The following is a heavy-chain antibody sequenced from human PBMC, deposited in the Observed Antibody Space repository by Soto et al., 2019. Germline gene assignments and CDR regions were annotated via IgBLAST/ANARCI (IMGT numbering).Heavy chain of an antibody. V-gene: IGHV4-59*08. J-gene: IGHJ4*02. Sequence: SETLSLTCTVSGGSISSYYWSWIRQPPGKGLEWIGYIYYSGSTNYNPSLKSRVTISVDTSKNQFSLKLSSVTAADTAVYYCARRYGDCFDYWGQGPLVTVSS. D-gene: IGHD4-17*01. CDR2: IYYSGST. CDR3: ARRYGDCFDY. CDR1: GGSISSYY.